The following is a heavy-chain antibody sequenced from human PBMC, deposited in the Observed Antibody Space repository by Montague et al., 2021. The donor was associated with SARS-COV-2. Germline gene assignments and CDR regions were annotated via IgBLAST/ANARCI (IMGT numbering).Heavy chain of an antibody. CDR3: ASEEFFYYGSGNYYRSALDD. CDR2: DIHSGTT. D-gene: IGHD3-10*01. J-gene: IGHJ6*02. V-gene: IGHV4-34*12. Sequence: SETLSLTCHVYGASFSGYYWSWVRQSPGKGLEWIDEDIHSGTTNYNPSXXGRVTISIDSSNDRFSLRLTYLTAADTGVYYCASEEFFYYGSGNYYRSALDDCGQGTTVTVSS. CDR1: GASFSGYY.